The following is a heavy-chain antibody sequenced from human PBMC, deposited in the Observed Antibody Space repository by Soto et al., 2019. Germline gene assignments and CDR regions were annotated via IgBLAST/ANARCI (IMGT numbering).Heavy chain of an antibody. J-gene: IGHJ5*02. CDR2: IDYSGST. Sequence: QVQLQESGPGLVKPSQTLSLICTVSVGYISSVGYYWSWIRQHPGKGLEWIGYIDYSGSTYYNPSLKSRVTISVDTSKNQISLKLSSVTAADTAVYYCARAVVVVSNWFDPWGQGTLVTVSS. CDR3: ARAVVVVSNWFDP. V-gene: IGHV4-31*03. CDR1: VGYISSVGYY. D-gene: IGHD2-15*01.